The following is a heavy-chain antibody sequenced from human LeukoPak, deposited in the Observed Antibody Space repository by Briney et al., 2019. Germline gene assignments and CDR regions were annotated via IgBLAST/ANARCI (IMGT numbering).Heavy chain of an antibody. V-gene: IGHV3-23*01. CDR1: GFTFSSYA. CDR2: ISGSGGST. CDR3: AKTSITLFGVVKYFDY. D-gene: IGHD3-3*01. Sequence: GGSLRLSCAASGFTFSSYAMSWVRQAPGKGLEWVSAISGSGGSTYYADSVKGRFTISRDNSKNTLYLQMNSLRAEDTAVYFCAKTSITLFGVVKYFDYWGQGTLVTVSS. J-gene: IGHJ4*02.